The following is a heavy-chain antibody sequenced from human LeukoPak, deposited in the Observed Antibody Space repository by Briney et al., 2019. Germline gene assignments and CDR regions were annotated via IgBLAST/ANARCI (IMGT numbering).Heavy chain of an antibody. CDR3: ARGGHPRY. J-gene: IGHJ4*02. CDR2: ISSSSYT. CDR1: GFTFSNFG. V-gene: IGHV3-21*01. Sequence: GGSLRLSCAASGFTFSNFGMNWVRQAPGKGLEWVSSISSSSYTYYADSVKDRFTISRDNAKNSLYLQMNSLRVEDTAVYYCARGGHPRYWSQGTLVTVSS.